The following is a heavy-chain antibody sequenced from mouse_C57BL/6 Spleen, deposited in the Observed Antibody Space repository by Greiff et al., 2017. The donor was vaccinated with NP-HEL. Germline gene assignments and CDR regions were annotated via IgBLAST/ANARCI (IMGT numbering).Heavy chain of an antibody. CDR1: GYAFSSSW. CDR2: IYPGDGDT. J-gene: IGHJ4*01. Sequence: VQLQESGPELVKPGASVKISCKASGYAFSSSWMNWVKQRPGKGLEWIGRIYPGDGDTNYNGKFKGKATLTADKSSSTAYMQLSSLTSEDSAVYFCARYYGSSYGGYAMDYWGQGTSVTVSS. V-gene: IGHV1-82*01. CDR3: ARYYGSSYGGYAMDY. D-gene: IGHD1-1*01.